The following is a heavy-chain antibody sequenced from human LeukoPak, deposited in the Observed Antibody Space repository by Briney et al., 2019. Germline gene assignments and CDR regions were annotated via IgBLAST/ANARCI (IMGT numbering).Heavy chain of an antibody. Sequence: PGGSLRLSCAASGFTFSSYALSWVRRAPGKGLEWLSAISATGGNTYYTDSVRGRFTVSRDNSKNTLYLQMNSLRAEDTAVYYCARFENSGYKYFDYWGQGTLVTVSS. V-gene: IGHV3-23*01. J-gene: IGHJ4*02. CDR3: ARFENSGYKYFDY. CDR2: ISATGGNT. D-gene: IGHD5-12*01. CDR1: GFTFSSYA.